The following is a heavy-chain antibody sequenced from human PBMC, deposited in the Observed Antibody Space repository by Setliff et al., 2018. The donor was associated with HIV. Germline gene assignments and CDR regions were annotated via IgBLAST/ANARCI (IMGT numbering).Heavy chain of an antibody. CDR1: GYTFTAHH. CDR2: IIPKSGET. J-gene: IGHJ4*02. Sequence: PSVKVSCKSSGYTFTAHHIHWVRQAPGQGPEWMGWIIPKSGETSYAEKFRGRVTMTRDTPLSTAYMELSWLTSDDTAVYYCARVVDLDYDFWSAYEYWGQGTMVTVSS. V-gene: IGHV1-2*02. CDR3: ARVVDLDYDFWSAYEY. D-gene: IGHD3-3*01.